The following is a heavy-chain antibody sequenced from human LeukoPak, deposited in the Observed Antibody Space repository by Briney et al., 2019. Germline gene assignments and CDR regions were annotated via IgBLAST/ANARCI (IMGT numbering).Heavy chain of an antibody. CDR2: ISAYNGNT. D-gene: IGHD6-19*01. CDR3: ARSSVAGTDFDY. CDR1: GGTFSSYA. J-gene: IGHJ4*02. V-gene: IGHV1-18*01. Sequence: ASVKVSCKASGGTFSSYAISWVRQAPGQGLEWMGWISAYNGNTNYAQKLQGRVTMTTDTSTSTAYMELRSLRSDDTAVYYCARSSVAGTDFDYWGQGTLVTVSS.